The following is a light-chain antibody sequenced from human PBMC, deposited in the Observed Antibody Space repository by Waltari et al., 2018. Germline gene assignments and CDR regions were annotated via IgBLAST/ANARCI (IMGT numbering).Light chain of an antibody. Sequence: EIVMTQSPATLSVSPGEGATISCRASQSVTNKLAWHQLKPGQAPRLLIYDASSRATGISARFSGSGFGTEFTLTISSLQSEDFAVYYCQQYHNWPPWTFGRGTKVEIK. J-gene: IGKJ1*01. CDR1: QSVTNK. CDR3: QQYHNWPPWT. V-gene: IGKV3D-15*01. CDR2: DAS.